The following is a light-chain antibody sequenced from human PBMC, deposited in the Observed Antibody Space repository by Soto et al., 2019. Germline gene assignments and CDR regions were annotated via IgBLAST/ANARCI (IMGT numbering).Light chain of an antibody. CDR3: QQSYGTPIT. V-gene: IGKV1-39*01. CDR2: VAS. CDR1: QSISRY. Sequence: DIQMTQSPSSLSASVGDRVTITCRASQSISRYLNWDQQKPGKAPNLLIYVASSLQSEVPSRFSGSGSGTDFTLTITSLQPEDFATYYCQQSYGTPITFGQGTRLEIK. J-gene: IGKJ5*01.